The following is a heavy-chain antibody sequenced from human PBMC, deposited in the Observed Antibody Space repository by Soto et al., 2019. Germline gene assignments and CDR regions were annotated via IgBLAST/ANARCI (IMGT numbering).Heavy chain of an antibody. D-gene: IGHD2-21*02. CDR3: ARQRTSVVTQAYFDV. CDR1: VDSISSISYY. J-gene: IGHJ4*02. CDR2: IYYSVST. Sequence: AETLSLTCTFTVDSISSISYYWGCILQPPGKGLEWIGSIYYSVSTYNNPSLRSRVSMSIDTSKDQFSLKLKSVTAADTALYFCARQRTSVVTQAYFDVWGPGSLVTV. V-gene: IGHV4-39*01.